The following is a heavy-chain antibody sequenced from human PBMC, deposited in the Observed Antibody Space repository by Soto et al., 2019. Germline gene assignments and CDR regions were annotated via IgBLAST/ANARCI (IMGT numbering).Heavy chain of an antibody. D-gene: IGHD4-17*01. CDR3: AGEFGDYAGYYFDY. CDR2: ISYDGSNK. CDR1: GFTFSSYA. Sequence: QVQLVESGGGVVQPGRSLRLSCAASGFTFSSYAMHWVRQAPGKGLEWVAVISYDGSNKYYADSVKGRFTISRDNSKNPLYVQMNSLRAEEPAVHYCAGEFGDYAGYYFDYCGLGTLFTVSS. J-gene: IGHJ4*02. V-gene: IGHV3-30-3*01.